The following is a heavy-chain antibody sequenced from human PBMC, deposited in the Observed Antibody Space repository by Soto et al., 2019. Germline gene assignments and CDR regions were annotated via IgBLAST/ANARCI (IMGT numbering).Heavy chain of an antibody. CDR3: ARRGPGGYIDY. D-gene: IGHD3-22*01. V-gene: IGHV6-1*01. J-gene: IGHJ4*02. Sequence: QALALTCAISGDSVSSNSAAWNWIRHSPSSGLEWLGRTYCRSKWYNHYAVSVKSRITVNPDTSKNQFSLQLNSVTPEDTAVYYCARRGPGGYIDYWGQGTLVTVSS. CDR2: TYCRSKWYN. CDR1: GDSVSSNSAA.